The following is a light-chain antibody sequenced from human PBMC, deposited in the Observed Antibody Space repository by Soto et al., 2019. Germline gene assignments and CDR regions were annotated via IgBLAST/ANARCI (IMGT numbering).Light chain of an antibody. V-gene: IGKV1-33*01. CDR1: QSISSW. CDR3: QQYDKLPLT. Sequence: TQSPSSLSASVGDRVTITCRASQSISSWVAWYQQKPGKAPKILIYDASNLETGGPSRFSGSGSGTDFTFTISSLQPADIATYYCQQYDKLPLTFGGGTKVDIK. CDR2: DAS. J-gene: IGKJ4*01.